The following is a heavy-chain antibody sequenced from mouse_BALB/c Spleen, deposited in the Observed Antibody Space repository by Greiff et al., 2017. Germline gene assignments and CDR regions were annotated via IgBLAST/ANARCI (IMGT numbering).Heavy chain of an antibody. V-gene: IGHV1S29*02. CDR2: IYPYNGGT. Sequence: EVQVVESGPELVKPGASVKISCKASGYTFTDYNMHWVKQSHGKSLEWIGYIYPYNGGTGYNQKFKSKATLTVDNSSSTAYMELRSLTSEDSAVYYCARGYDGYYSYAMDYWGQGTSVTVSS. J-gene: IGHJ4*01. CDR3: ARGYDGYYSYAMDY. CDR1: GYTFTDYN. D-gene: IGHD2-3*01.